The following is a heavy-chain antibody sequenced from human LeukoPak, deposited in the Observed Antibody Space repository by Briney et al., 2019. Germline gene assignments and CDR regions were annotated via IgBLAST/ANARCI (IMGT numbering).Heavy chain of an antibody. CDR1: GGSISSYY. Sequence: SETLSLTCTVSGGSISSYYWSWIWQPAGKGLEWIGRIYTSGSTNYNPSLKSRVTMSVDTSKNQFSLKLSSVTAADTAVYYCARVLSGWYRYYFDYWGQGTLVTVSS. D-gene: IGHD6-19*01. CDR2: IYTSGST. CDR3: ARVLSGWYRYYFDY. J-gene: IGHJ4*02. V-gene: IGHV4-4*07.